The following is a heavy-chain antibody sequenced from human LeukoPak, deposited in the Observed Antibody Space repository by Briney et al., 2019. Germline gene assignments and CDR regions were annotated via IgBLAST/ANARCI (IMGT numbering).Heavy chain of an antibody. V-gene: IGHV3-11*01. CDR1: GFTFNDHY. J-gene: IGHJ5*02. CDR3: ARSKGESDVNWLDP. Sequence: GGSLRLSCAASGFTFNDHYMAWVRQSPGKGLECVAYISSWATIVKYADSVEGRFTLSRDNAENTLELQMNSLRVEDTALYYCARSKGESDVNWLDPWGQGTLVVVSS. CDR2: ISSWATIV. D-gene: IGHD3-16*01.